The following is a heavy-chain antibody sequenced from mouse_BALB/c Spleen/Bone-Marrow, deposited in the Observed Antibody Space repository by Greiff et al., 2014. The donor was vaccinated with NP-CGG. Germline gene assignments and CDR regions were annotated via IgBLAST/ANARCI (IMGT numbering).Heavy chain of an antibody. D-gene: IGHD3-1*01. CDR3: AKNRGDGYFDY. Sequence: VQLQQSGPGLVQPSQSLSITCTVSGFSLTTYGVHWVRQSPGKGLEWLGVIWKNGNTDYIAPFMSRLSITKDNSKSQVFFKMNSLQADDTAIYYCAKNRGDGYFDYWGQGTTLTVSS. J-gene: IGHJ2*01. V-gene: IGHV2-5*01. CDR1: GFSLTTYG. CDR2: IWKNGNT.